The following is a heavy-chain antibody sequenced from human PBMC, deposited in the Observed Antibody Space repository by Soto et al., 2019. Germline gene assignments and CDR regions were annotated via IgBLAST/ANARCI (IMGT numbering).Heavy chain of an antibody. Sequence: ASVTVSCTAVRYIFTNYGISWVRQAPEQGLEWMGWISGYNGDTNYAQKFQDRVSMTIDTSTGTAYMELRSLTSDDTAIYYCAKNGQPPYYYYGLDVWGQGTKVTVSS. V-gene: IGHV1-18*01. CDR3: AKNGQPPYYYYGLDV. CDR1: RYIFTNYG. CDR2: ISGYNGDT. J-gene: IGHJ6*02. D-gene: IGHD2-8*01.